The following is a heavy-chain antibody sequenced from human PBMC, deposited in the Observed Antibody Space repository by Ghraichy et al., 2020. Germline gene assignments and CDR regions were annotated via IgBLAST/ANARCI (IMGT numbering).Heavy chain of an antibody. D-gene: IGHD3-16*01. V-gene: IGHV3-30*03. CDR2: ISYDGSEQ. J-gene: IGHJ4*02. Sequence: GESLNISCAASGFIFSTYGMHWVRQAPGKGLEWVAIISYDGSEQYYADSVKGRFTISRDNSKNTLYLQMNSLRPEDTAVYYCAPQEELLGLMTSGDYRGQGTLVTVSS. CDR3: APQEELLGLMTSGDY. CDR1: GFIFSTYG.